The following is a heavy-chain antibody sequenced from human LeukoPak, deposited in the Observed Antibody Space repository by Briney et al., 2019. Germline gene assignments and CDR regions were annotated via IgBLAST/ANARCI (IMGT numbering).Heavy chain of an antibody. V-gene: IGHV3-23*01. CDR3: AKGIAVAGTPFDY. CDR1: GFTFSSYA. D-gene: IGHD6-19*01. J-gene: IGHJ4*02. CDR2: VSGSGGST. Sequence: PGGSLRLSCAASGFTFSSYAMSWVRQAPGKGLEWVSAVSGSGGSTYYADSVKGRFTISRDNSKNTLSLQMNSLRAEDTAVYYCAKGIAVAGTPFDYWGQGTLVTVSS.